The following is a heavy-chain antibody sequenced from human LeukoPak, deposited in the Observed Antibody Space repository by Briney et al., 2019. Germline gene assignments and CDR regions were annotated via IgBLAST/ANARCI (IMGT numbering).Heavy chain of an antibody. D-gene: IGHD1-26*01. CDR1: GFTFDEYG. J-gene: IGHJ4*02. V-gene: IGHV3-20*04. Sequence: GSLRLSCAASGFTFDEYGMSWVGQAPGKGLEWVSSINWDGGSTAYADAVQGRFTISRDNAKNSLHLQMKSLRAEDTALYYCARDSFSGSSLDYWGQGTLVTVSS. CDR2: INWDGGST. CDR3: ARDSFSGSSLDY.